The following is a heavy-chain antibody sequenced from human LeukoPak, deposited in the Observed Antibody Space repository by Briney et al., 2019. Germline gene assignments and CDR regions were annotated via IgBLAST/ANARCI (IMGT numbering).Heavy chain of an antibody. CDR1: GYTFTGYH. J-gene: IGHJ4*02. Sequence: ASVKVSCKASGYTFTGYHMHWVRQAPGQGLEWMGWINPNSGGTNYAQKFQGRVTMTRDTSISTAYMELSRLRSDDTAVYYCAREIRRSSGWSFDYWGQGTLVTVSS. D-gene: IGHD6-19*01. CDR3: AREIRRSSGWSFDY. V-gene: IGHV1-2*02. CDR2: INPNSGGT.